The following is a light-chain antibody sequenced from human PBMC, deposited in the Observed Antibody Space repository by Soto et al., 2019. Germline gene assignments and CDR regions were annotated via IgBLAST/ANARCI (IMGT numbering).Light chain of an antibody. CDR1: SGHSNYA. J-gene: IGLJ1*01. CDR2: LNSDGSH. Sequence: QSVLTQSPSASASLGASVKLTCTLSSGHSNYAIAWHQQQPEKGPRYLMKLNSDGSHRKGDGILDRFSGSSSGAERYLTISSLQSEDEADYYCQTWGTGIRVFGTGTKLTVL. CDR3: QTWGTGIRV. V-gene: IGLV4-69*01.